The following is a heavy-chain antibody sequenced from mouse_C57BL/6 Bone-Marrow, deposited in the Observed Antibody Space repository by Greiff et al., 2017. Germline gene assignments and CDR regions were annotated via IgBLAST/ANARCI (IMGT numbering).Heavy chain of an antibody. Sequence: DVHLVESGPVLVKPGPSVKISCKASGFTFTDYYMHWVKQSHGKSLEWIGLVYPYNGGTSYNQKFKGKATLTVDTSSSTAYMELNSLTSEDSAVYYCAREGTYYAPDGRAMDYWGQATSAPASS. CDR1: GFTFTDYY. V-gene: IGHV1-36*01. CDR3: AREGTYYAPDGRAMDY. CDR2: VYPYNGGT. J-gene: IGHJ4*01. D-gene: IGHD2-10*01.